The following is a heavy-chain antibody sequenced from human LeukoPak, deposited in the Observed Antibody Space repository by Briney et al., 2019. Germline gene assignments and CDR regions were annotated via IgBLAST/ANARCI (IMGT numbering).Heavy chain of an antibody. CDR3: ARPRITSRGTNSYWFDP. CDR2: INPSGGST. D-gene: IGHD3-10*01. Sequence: ASVKVSCKASGYTFTSYYMHWVRQAPGQGLEWMGIINPSGGSTSYAQKFQGRVTMTRDMSTSTVYMELSSLRSEDTAVYYCARPRITSRGTNSYWFDPWGQGTLVTVSS. J-gene: IGHJ5*02. V-gene: IGHV1-46*01. CDR1: GYTFTSYY.